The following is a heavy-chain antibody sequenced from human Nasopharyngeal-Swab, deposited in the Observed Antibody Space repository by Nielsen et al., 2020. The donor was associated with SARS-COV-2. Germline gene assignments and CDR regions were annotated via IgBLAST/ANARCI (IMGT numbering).Heavy chain of an antibody. CDR1: GFTFSDYY. D-gene: IGHD3-3*01. CDR3: ARGVGVDDFWSGRFDY. J-gene: IGHJ4*02. V-gene: IGHV3-11*01. Sequence: SLKISCAASGFTFSDYYMSWIRQAPGKGLEWVSYISSSGSTIYYADSVKGRFTISRDNAKNSLYLQMNSLRAEDTAVYYCARGVGVDDFWSGRFDYWGQGTLVTVSS. CDR2: ISSSGSTI.